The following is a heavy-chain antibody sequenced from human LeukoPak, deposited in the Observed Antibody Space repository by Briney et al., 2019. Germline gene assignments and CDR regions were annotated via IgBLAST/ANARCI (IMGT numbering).Heavy chain of an antibody. CDR3: VRGCEGGCYGLGH. J-gene: IGHJ4*02. Sequence: GGSLRLSCAASGFPFSSFWMHWVRQVPGQGLEWVSRVSTDGRSTNYADSVKGRFTISRDNTKNTVLLQMNSLRADDTAVYYCVRGCEGGCYGLGHWGQGTLVTVSS. V-gene: IGHV3-74*01. CDR2: VSTDGRST. D-gene: IGHD2-21*02. CDR1: GFPFSSFW.